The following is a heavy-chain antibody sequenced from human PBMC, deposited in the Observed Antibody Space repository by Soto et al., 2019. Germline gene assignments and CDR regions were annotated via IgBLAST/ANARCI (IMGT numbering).Heavy chain of an antibody. D-gene: IGHD3-3*01. CDR3: AVTDYDYSSGQTDPHRYGDYAMDV. V-gene: IGHV4-4*07. Sequence: QVQLQESGPGLVKPSETLSLTCTVSGGSISSYYWSWIRQPAGKGLEWVGRIYTSGSTNYNPSLKSRVTNSVDTPKNQFSLKLSSETAANPAVYYCAVTDYDYSSGQTDPHRYGDYAMDVWGQGTTVTVSS. J-gene: IGHJ6*02. CDR2: IYTSGST. CDR1: GGSISSYY.